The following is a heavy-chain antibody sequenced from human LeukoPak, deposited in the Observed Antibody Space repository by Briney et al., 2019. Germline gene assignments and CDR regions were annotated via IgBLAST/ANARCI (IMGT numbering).Heavy chain of an antibody. CDR1: RFTFRDYY. CDR3: ARACTSCWGFDY. Sequence: GGSLRLSCEASRFTFRDYYMSWIRQAPGKGLEWVSYISSSGSTIYYADSVKGRFTISRDNAKNSLYLQMNSLRAEDTAVYYCARACTSCWGFDYWGQGTLVTVSS. D-gene: IGHD2-2*01. CDR2: ISSSGSTI. V-gene: IGHV3-11*01. J-gene: IGHJ4*02.